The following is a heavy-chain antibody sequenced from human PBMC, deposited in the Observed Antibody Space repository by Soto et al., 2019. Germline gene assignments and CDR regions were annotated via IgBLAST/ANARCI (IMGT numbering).Heavy chain of an antibody. Sequence: PGGSLRLSCAASGFTFSTYWMHWVRQAPGKGLVWVSTILVDGRTFYVDSVKGRFTISRDNSRNTVYLQMNSLTAGDTALYYCAKATATGGGAFDFCGQGTMVTVSS. V-gene: IGHV3-23*01. J-gene: IGHJ3*01. CDR3: AKATATGGGAFDF. CDR2: ILVDGRT. CDR1: GFTFSTYW. D-gene: IGHD2-8*02.